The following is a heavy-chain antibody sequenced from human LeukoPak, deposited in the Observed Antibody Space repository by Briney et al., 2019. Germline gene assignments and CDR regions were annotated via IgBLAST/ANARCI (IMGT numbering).Heavy chain of an antibody. J-gene: IGHJ4*02. V-gene: IGHV4-4*07. CDR3: ARVTGYMIEDYFDY. CDR1: GGSISSYY. Sequence: SETLSLTCTVSGGSISSYYWSWIRQPAGKGLEWIGRIYTSGSTNYNPSLKSRVTMSVDTSKNQFSLRLRSVTAADTAVYYCARVTGYMIEDYFDYWGQGTLVTVSS. D-gene: IGHD3-22*01. CDR2: IYTSGST.